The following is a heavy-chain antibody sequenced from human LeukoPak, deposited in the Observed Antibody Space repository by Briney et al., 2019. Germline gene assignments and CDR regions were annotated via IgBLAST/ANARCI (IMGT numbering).Heavy chain of an antibody. CDR3: ARVQSWFGELLNY. Sequence: PGGSLRLSCAASGFTFSSYWMHWVRQAPGKGLVWVSRINSDGSSTSYADSVKGRFTISRDNAKNTLYLQMNSLRAEDTAVYYCARVQSWFGELLNYWGQGTLVTVSS. CDR2: INSDGSST. V-gene: IGHV3-74*01. J-gene: IGHJ4*02. CDR1: GFTFSSYW. D-gene: IGHD3-10*01.